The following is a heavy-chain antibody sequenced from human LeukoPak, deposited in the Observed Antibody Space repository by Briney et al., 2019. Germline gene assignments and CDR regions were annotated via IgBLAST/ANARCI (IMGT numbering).Heavy chain of an antibody. CDR3: ARTSIAARRANAFDV. D-gene: IGHD6-6*01. CDR1: GGSISSGGYS. CDR2: IYHSGST. Sequence: SETLSLTCAVSGGSISSGGYSWSWIRQPPGKGLEWIGYIYHSGSTYYNPSLKSRVTISVDRSKNQFSLKLSSVTAADTAVYYCARTSIAARRANAFDVWGQGAMVTVSS. V-gene: IGHV4-30-2*01. J-gene: IGHJ3*01.